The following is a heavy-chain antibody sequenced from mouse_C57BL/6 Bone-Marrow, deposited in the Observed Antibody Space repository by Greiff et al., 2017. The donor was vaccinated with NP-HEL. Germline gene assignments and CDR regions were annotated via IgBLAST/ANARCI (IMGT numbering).Heavy chain of an antibody. CDR1: GFTFSSYA. D-gene: IGHD2-4*01. V-gene: IGHV5-4*01. Sequence: EVKLVESGGGLVKPGGSLKLSCAASGFTFSSYAMSWVRQTPEKRLEWVATISDGGSYTYYPDNVKGRFTISRDNAKNHLYLQMSHLKSEDTAMYYCARDWGLPLDYWGQGTTLTVSS. CDR3: ARDWGLPLDY. J-gene: IGHJ2*01. CDR2: ISDGGSYT.